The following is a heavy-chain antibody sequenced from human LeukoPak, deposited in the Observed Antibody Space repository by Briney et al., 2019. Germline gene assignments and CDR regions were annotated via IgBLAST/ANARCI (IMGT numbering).Heavy chain of an antibody. CDR3: ARRGWYSREFDY. Sequence: SETLSLTCAVYGGSFSGYYWSWIRQPPGKGLEWIGEINHSGSTNYNPSLKSRVTVSVDTSKNQFSLKLSSVTAADTAVYYCARRGWYSREFDYWGQGTLVTVSS. D-gene: IGHD6-13*01. CDR1: GGSFSGYY. J-gene: IGHJ4*02. V-gene: IGHV4-34*01. CDR2: INHSGST.